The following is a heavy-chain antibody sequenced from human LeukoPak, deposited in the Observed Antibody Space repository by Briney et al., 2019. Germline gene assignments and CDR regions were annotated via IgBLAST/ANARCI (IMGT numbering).Heavy chain of an antibody. D-gene: IGHD1-26*01. J-gene: IGHJ4*02. Sequence: GGSLRLSCAASGFTFSGFWMSWVRQAPGKGVEWVANINQDGSEKYYVDSVKGRFTISRDNAKSSLYLQMNSLRAEDTAVYYCARDQVGPEDWGQGTLVTVSS. V-gene: IGHV3-7*01. CDR2: INQDGSEK. CDR1: GFTFSGFW. CDR3: ARDQVGPED.